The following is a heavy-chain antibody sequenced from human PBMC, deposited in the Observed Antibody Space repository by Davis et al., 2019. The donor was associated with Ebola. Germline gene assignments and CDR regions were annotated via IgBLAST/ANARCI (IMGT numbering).Heavy chain of an antibody. CDR1: GDTFSSYA. J-gene: IGHJ5*02. V-gene: IGHV1-69*04. Sequence: SVKVSCKASGDTFSSYAISWVRQAPGQGLEWMGRIIPILGIANYAQKFQGSVTITADKSRSTAYMELSSLRVEDTAVDYCARGVMMTNGGGWFDPWGQGTLVTVSS. CDR2: IIPILGIA. D-gene: IGHD3-16*01. CDR3: ARGVMMTNGGGWFDP.